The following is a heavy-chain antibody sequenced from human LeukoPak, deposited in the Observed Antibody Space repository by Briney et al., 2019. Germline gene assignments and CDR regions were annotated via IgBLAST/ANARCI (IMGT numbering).Heavy chain of an antibody. CDR3: AREVVKANAFDI. CDR2: IYYSGST. J-gene: IGHJ3*02. V-gene: IGHV4-31*03. CDR1: GGSISSGGYY. D-gene: IGHD2-15*01. Sequence: SETLSLTCTVSGGSISSGGYYWSWIRQHPGKGLEWIGYIYYSGSTYYNPSLKSRVTISVDTSKNQFSLKLSSVTAADTAVYYCAREVVKANAFDIWGQGTMVTVSS.